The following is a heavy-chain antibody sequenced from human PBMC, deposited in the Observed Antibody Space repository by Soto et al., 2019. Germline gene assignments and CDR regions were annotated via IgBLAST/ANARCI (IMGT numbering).Heavy chain of an antibody. D-gene: IGHD2-15*01. CDR1: GFTFSTYR. V-gene: IGHV3-30*18. CDR3: AKATKPYCSGSNCLFDY. Sequence: QVQLVESGGGVVQPGRSLRLSCAASGFTFSTYRMHWVRQAPGKGLEWVAIISFDGSNEYYADSVKGRFTISRDNSKSTLYLQMNSLTAEDTALYYCAKATKPYCSGSNCLFDYWGQGTLVTVSS. CDR2: ISFDGSNE. J-gene: IGHJ4*02.